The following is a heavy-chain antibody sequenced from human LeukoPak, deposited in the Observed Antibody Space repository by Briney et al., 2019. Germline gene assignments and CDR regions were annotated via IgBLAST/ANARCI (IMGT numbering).Heavy chain of an antibody. CDR1: GFTVSSYW. Sequence: GGSLRLSCAASGFTVSSYWMSWVRQAPGKGLEWVANIKQDGSEKYYVDSVKGRFTISRDNAKNSLYLQMNSLRAEDTAVYYCAKTNWNYAYFDYWGQGTLVTVSS. CDR3: AKTNWNYAYFDY. CDR2: IKQDGSEK. J-gene: IGHJ4*02. D-gene: IGHD1-7*01. V-gene: IGHV3-7*03.